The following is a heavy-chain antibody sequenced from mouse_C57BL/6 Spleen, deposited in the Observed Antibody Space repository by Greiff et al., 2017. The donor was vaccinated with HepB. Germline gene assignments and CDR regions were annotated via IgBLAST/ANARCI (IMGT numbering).Heavy chain of an antibody. Sequence: ESGPGMVKPSQSLSLTCTVTGYSITSGYDWHWIRHFPGNKLEWMGYISYSGSTNYNPSLKSRISITHDTSKNHFFLKLNSVTTEDTATYYCARGDTTVPMDYWGQGTSVTVSS. CDR2: ISYSGST. V-gene: IGHV3-1*01. D-gene: IGHD1-1*01. CDR3: ARGDTTVPMDY. CDR1: GYSITSGYD. J-gene: IGHJ4*01.